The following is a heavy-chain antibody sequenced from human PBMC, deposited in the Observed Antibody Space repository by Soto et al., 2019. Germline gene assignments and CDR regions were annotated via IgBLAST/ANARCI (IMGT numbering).Heavy chain of an antibody. V-gene: IGHV3-23*01. CDR1: GFPFSTTD. J-gene: IGHJ5*02. CDR3: AKNSGWFNT. Sequence: GGSLRLSCAASGFPFSTTDISWVRQAPGKGLEWVSTIGGSGETTYYADSVKGRFTISRDNSKNTLYLQMNSLGADDTALYYCAKNSGWFNTWGQGALVTVSS. D-gene: IGHD3-10*01. CDR2: IGGSGETT.